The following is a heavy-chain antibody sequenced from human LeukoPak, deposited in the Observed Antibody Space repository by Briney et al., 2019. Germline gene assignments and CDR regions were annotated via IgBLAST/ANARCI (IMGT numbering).Heavy chain of an antibody. Sequence: ASVTVSCKASGYTFTSYYMHWVRQAPGQGLEWMGIINPSGGSTSYAQKFQGRVTMTRDTSTSTVYMELSSLRSEDTAVYYCARGGNYYDSSGYYYAYLLAFDYWGQGTLVTVSS. CDR2: INPSGGST. D-gene: IGHD3-22*01. J-gene: IGHJ4*02. CDR1: GYTFTSYY. CDR3: ARGGNYYDSSGYYYAYLLAFDY. V-gene: IGHV1-46*01.